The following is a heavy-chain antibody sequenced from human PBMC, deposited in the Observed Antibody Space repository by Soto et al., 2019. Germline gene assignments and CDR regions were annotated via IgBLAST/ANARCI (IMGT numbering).Heavy chain of an antibody. CDR1: GFTFGNYG. V-gene: IGHV3-33*01. J-gene: IGHJ4*02. CDR2: IWVAGDKQ. CDR3: ARGLQSLFDY. Sequence: GGSLRLSCAASGFTFGNYGMHWVRQAPGKGLEWVAVIWVAGDKQHYADSVKGRFTISRDNSKNTLYVQMTSLRAEDTAVYYCARGLQSLFDYWGQGTLVTVSS.